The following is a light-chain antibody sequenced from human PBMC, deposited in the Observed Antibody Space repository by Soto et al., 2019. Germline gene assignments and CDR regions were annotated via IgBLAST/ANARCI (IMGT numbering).Light chain of an antibody. CDR3: QQYGSSPYT. CDR1: QSITTS. CDR2: GAS. J-gene: IGKJ2*01. V-gene: IGKV3-20*01. Sequence: EIVMTQSPATLSVSPGERITLSCRASQSITTSLAWYQQKPGQAPRLLIYGASTRATNVPDRFSGTGSGTDFTLTISRLEPEDFAVYYCQQYGSSPYTFGLGTKVDIK.